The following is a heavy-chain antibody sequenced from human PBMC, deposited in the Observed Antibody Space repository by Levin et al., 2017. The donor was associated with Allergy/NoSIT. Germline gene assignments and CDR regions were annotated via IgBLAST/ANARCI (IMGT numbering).Heavy chain of an antibody. CDR1: GGSFSGYY. Sequence: SQTLSLTCAVYGGSFSGYYWSWIRQPPGKGLEWIGEINHSGSTNYNPSLKSRVTISVDTSKNQFSLKLSSVTAADTAVYYCARGEGLPHKYFDYWGQGTLVTVSS. CDR3: ARGEGLPHKYFDY. V-gene: IGHV4-34*01. J-gene: IGHJ4*02. CDR2: INHSGST. D-gene: IGHD5-12*01.